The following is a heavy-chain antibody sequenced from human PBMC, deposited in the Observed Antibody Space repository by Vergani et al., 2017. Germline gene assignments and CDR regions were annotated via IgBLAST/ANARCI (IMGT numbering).Heavy chain of an antibody. V-gene: IGHV4-34*01. CDR1: GGSFTSYH. J-gene: IGHJ6*03. Sequence: QVQLQQWGGGLLKPSETLSLTCVVNGGSFTSYHWTWIRQSPGEGLEWVGDIDHTGRPDYIPSLKSRLTMSIYKSRNQFSLALNSVTATDTAIYFFARVNTETNGHLDYYYYMDVWGQGTAVTVS. CDR3: ARVNTETNGHLDYYYYMDV. CDR2: IDHTGRP. D-gene: IGHD4-11*01.